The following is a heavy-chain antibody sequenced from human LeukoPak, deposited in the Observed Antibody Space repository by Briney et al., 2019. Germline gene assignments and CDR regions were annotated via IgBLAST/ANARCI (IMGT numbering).Heavy chain of an antibody. J-gene: IGHJ4*02. CDR2: ISASGST. D-gene: IGHD4-17*01. V-gene: IGHV4-4*07. CDR3: AREITVTRPFDY. CDR1: NGSISIYY. Sequence: SETLSLTCTVSNGSISIYYWSWVRQPAGKGLEWIGRISASGSTNYNPSLKSRVTMSLDTSKNQFSLKLSSVTAADTAVYYCAREITVTRPFDYWGPGTLVTVSS.